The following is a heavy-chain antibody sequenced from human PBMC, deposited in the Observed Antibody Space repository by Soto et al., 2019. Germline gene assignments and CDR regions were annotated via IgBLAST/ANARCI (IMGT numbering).Heavy chain of an antibody. J-gene: IGHJ5*02. CDR3: ARSRTTGWMITNWFDP. V-gene: IGHV3-74*01. D-gene: IGHD3-22*01. CDR1: GFTFSSYW. CDR2: INSDGSST. Sequence: EVQLVESGGGLVQPGGSLRLSCAASGFTFSSYWMHWVRQAPGKGLVWVSRINSDGSSTSYADSVKGQFTISRDNAKNTLYLQMNSLRAEDTAVYYCARSRTTGWMITNWFDPWGQGTLVTVSS.